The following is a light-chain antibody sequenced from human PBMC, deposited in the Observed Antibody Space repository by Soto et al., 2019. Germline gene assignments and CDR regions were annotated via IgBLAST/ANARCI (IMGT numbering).Light chain of an antibody. Sequence: QSVLTQSPSASASLGASVKLTCTLSSGHSSYAIAWHQQQPEKVPRYLMKLRSDGSHSKGDGIPDRFSGSSSGAERYLTIASLQSEDEADYYCQTWDTGARVVFGGGTQLTVL. CDR3: QTWDTGARVV. V-gene: IGLV4-69*01. CDR2: LRSDGSH. J-gene: IGLJ2*01. CDR1: SGHSSYA.